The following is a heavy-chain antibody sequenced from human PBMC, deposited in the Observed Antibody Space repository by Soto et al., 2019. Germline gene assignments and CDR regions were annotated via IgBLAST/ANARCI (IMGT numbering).Heavy chain of an antibody. D-gene: IGHD3-22*01. CDR2: ITRDGTI. CDR1: GFIFTNYA. CDR3: VKESYEGAYGDY. Sequence: EVQLLESGGGLVQPGGSRRLSCAASGFIFTNYAMSGVRQAPGEGLEWVSAITRDGTIYYTESVKGRFTISRDNSKNTVYLQMNSLRAEDTAVYYCVKESYEGAYGDYWGQGTLVTVSS. J-gene: IGHJ4*02. V-gene: IGHV3-23*01.